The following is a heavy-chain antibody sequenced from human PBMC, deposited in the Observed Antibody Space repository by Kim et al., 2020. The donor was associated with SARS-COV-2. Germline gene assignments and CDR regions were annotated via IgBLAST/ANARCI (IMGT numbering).Heavy chain of an antibody. V-gene: IGHV3-23*01. Sequence: ESVKGRFTISRDNSKNTLYLQMNSLRAEDTAVYYCAKEVRIVVVVAALDYWGQGTLVTVSS. J-gene: IGHJ4*02. CDR3: AKEVRIVVVVAALDY. D-gene: IGHD2-15*01.